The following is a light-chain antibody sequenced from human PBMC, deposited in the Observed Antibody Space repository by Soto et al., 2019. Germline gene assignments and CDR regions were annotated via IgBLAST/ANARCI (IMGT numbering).Light chain of an antibody. CDR1: QSVSSY. Sequence: EIVLTQSPATLSLSPGERATLSCRASQSVSSYLAWYQQKPGQAPRLLIYDASNRATGIPARFSGSGSGTDFPLTIRSLEPEDFAVYYCQQRSNWPPSWPFGQGTKVEIK. CDR3: QQRSNWPPSWP. V-gene: IGKV3-11*01. J-gene: IGKJ1*01. CDR2: DAS.